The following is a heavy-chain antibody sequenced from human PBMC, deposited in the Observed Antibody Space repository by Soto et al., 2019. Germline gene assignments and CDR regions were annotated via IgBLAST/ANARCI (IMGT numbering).Heavy chain of an antibody. Sequence: SETLSLTCAVYGGSFSGYYWSWIRQPPGKGLEWIGEINHSGSTNYNPSLKSRVTISVDTSKNQFSLKLSSVTAADTAVYYCARRLGAAAGPENWLAPWGQGTLVTVSS. V-gene: IGHV4-34*01. CDR3: ARRLGAAAGPENWLAP. J-gene: IGHJ5*02. CDR2: INHSGST. CDR1: GGSFSGYY. D-gene: IGHD6-13*01.